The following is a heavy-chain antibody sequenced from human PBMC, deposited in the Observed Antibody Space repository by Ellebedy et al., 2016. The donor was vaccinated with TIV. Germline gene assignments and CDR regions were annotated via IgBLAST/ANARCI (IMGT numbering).Heavy chain of an antibody. J-gene: IGHJ3*01. CDR2: ISYDGRSK. CDR3: ARDPSGGVDAFDL. V-gene: IGHV3-30*01. CDR1: GFTFSSYT. Sequence: PGGSLRLSCAASGFTFSSYTMHWVRQAPGKGLEWVAVISYDGRSKFYADSVKGRFTISRDNSKNTLYLQMNSLRVDETAIYFCARDPSGGVDAFDLWGQGTMVTVSS. D-gene: IGHD3-10*01.